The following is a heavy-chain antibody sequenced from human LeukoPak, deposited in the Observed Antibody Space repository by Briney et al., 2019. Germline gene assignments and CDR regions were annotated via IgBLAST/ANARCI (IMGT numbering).Heavy chain of an antibody. V-gene: IGHV3-23*01. J-gene: IGHJ4*02. Sequence: GGSPRLSCAASGFTFSNYNMNWVRQAPGKGLEWVSAISGSGGSTYYADSVKGRFTISRDNSKNTLYLQMNSLRAEDTAVYYCAKPLLKDSSEGEDYWGQGTLVTVSS. CDR1: GFTFSNYN. CDR3: AKPLLKDSSEGEDY. D-gene: IGHD6-13*01. CDR2: ISGSGGST.